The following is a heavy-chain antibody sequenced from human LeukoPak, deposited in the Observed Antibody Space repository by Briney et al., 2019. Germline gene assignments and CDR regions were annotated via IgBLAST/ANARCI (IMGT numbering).Heavy chain of an antibody. CDR3: AREHDLKNWFDP. CDR1: GGSIRSSIYY. V-gene: IGHV4-39*07. Sequence: NSSETLSLTCSVSGGSIRSSIYYWGWIRQPPGKGLEWLATISYSGSTYYNPSLKSRVTISVDTSRNQISLKLSSVTAADTAVYYCAREHDLKNWFDPWGQGTLVTVSS. CDR2: ISYSGST. D-gene: IGHD2-21*02. J-gene: IGHJ5*02.